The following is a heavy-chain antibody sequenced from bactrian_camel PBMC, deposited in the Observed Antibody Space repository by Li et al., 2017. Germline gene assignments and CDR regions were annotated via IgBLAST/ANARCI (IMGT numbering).Heavy chain of an antibody. CDR2: LDKDGSA. Sequence: HVQLVESGGGSVQGGGSLRLSCAASGSTWSTFCMGWFRQSPGVLREGVAVLDKDGSAYYAESVKGRFTISRDNVKNTLYLQMNSLKPEDTAVYYCAADQVPYFLARNSGRRLAETDFGYWGQGTQVTVS. CDR1: GSTWSTFC. J-gene: IGHJ6*01. V-gene: IGHV3-3*01. D-gene: IGHD2*01. CDR3: AADQVPYFLARNSGRRLAETDFGY.